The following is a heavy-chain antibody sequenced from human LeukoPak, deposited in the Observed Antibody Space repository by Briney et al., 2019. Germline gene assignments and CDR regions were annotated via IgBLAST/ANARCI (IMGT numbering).Heavy chain of an antibody. CDR2: IIPIFGTA. J-gene: IGHJ3*02. V-gene: IGHV1-69*05. CDR1: GYTFTGYY. CDR3: ARGSRVLDYYDSSGYSPPLYDAFDI. D-gene: IGHD3-22*01. Sequence: ASVKVSCKASGYTFTGYYMHWARQAPGQGLEWMGGIIPIFGTANYAQKFQGRVTITTDESTSTAYMELSSLRSEDTAVYYCARGSRVLDYYDSSGYSPPLYDAFDIWGQGTMVTVSS.